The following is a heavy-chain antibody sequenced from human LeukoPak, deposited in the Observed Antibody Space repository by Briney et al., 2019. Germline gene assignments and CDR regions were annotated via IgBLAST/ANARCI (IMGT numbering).Heavy chain of an antibody. Sequence: PSETLSLTCTVSGGSLSNYYWSWLRQPPGKGLEWIGYIYYSGNTNYNPSLKSRVTISVDTSKNQFSLKLNSVTAADTAVYYCARVRYCSTNRCYDREFDNWGQGTLVTVS. V-gene: IGHV4-59*01. D-gene: IGHD2-2*01. CDR3: ARVRYCSTNRCYDREFDN. J-gene: IGHJ4*02. CDR1: GGSLSNYY. CDR2: IYYSGNT.